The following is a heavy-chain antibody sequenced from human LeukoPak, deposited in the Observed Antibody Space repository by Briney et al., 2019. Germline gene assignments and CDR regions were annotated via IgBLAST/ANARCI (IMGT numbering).Heavy chain of an antibody. CDR2: IYSGGST. Sequence: TGGSLRLSCAASGFTVSSNYMSWVRQAPGKGLEWVSVIYSGGSTYYADSVKGRFTISRDNSKNTLYLQMNSLRAEDTAVYYCARAYSSSWSDHFDYWGQGTLVTVSS. D-gene: IGHD6-13*01. CDR1: GFTVSSNY. CDR3: ARAYSSSWSDHFDY. J-gene: IGHJ4*02. V-gene: IGHV3-66*01.